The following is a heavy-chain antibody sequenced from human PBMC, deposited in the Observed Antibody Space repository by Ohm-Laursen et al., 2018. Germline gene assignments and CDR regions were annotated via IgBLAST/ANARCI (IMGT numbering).Heavy chain of an antibody. CDR3: AKNSAFTYYSAMDV. CDR2: ISSDESST. Sequence: GSLRLSCTASGFTFSDYWMHWVRQAPGKGLVWVSRISSDESSTGYADSVKGRFTISRDNAKNTLYLQMNSLRAEDTAVFYCAKNSAFTYYSAMDVWGQGTTITVSS. V-gene: IGHV3-74*01. CDR1: GFTFSDYW. D-gene: IGHD3-16*01. J-gene: IGHJ6*02.